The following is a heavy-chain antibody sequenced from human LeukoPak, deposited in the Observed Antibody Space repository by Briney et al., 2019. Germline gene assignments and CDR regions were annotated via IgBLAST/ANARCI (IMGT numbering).Heavy chain of an antibody. CDR1: GYTFTSYD. Sequence: GASVKVSCKASGYTFTSYDINWLRQATGRGLEWMGWVNPNSGNTGYAQKFQGRVTMTRNTSMSTAYMELSSLRSEDTAVYYCAIRTHVDIVATLGERVKKGLDYWGQGTPVTVSS. CDR2: VNPNSGNT. D-gene: IGHD5-12*01. V-gene: IGHV1-8*01. J-gene: IGHJ4*02. CDR3: AIRTHVDIVATLGERVKKGLDY.